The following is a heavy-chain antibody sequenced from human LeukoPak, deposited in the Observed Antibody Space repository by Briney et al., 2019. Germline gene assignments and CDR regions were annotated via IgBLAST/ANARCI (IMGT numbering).Heavy chain of an antibody. D-gene: IGHD2-2*02. CDR2: ISSSGSTL. CDR3: AREGEHCSGTSCYTLHYYYFYMDV. V-gene: IGHV3-11*04. CDR1: GFTFSDYY. Sequence: GGSLRLSCKASGFTFSDYYMSWIRQAPGKGLEWVSYISSSGSTLYYVDSVKGRFTISRDNAKNSLYLQMNSLRAEDTAVYYCAREGEHCSGTSCYTLHYYYFYMDVWGKGTTVTVSS. J-gene: IGHJ6*03.